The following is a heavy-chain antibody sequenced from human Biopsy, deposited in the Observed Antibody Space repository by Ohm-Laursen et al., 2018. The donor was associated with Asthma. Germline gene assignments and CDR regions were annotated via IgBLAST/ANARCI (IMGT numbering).Heavy chain of an antibody. D-gene: IGHD6-13*01. Sequence: SLRLSCAAAGTHFGSYNMHWARQAPGKGLEWVAVITFDGSTQHYGDSVKGRFTISRDNSKNMLFLQMNSLRAEDTAVYYCSRDTLGYYFDIWGQGTQVTVSS. V-gene: IGHV3-30-3*01. CDR2: ITFDGSTQ. CDR3: SRDTLGYYFDI. J-gene: IGHJ4*02. CDR1: GTHFGSYN.